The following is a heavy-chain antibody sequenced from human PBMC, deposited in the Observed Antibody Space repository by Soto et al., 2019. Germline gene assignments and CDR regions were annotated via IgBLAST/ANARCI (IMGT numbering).Heavy chain of an antibody. CDR2: ISAYNGNT. J-gene: IGHJ5*02. CDR1: DYTFASHG. Sequence: QAQLVQSGAEVKKAGASVKVSCKASDYTFASHGLSWVRQAPGQGLEWMGWISAYNGNTNSAQKSQGRVNRTTDTSPSTAYMELRGLRSDDTAVYFCARDQGPISAAKGNWFDPWGQGILVTVSS. D-gene: IGHD6-13*01. CDR3: ARDQGPISAAKGNWFDP. V-gene: IGHV1-18*04.